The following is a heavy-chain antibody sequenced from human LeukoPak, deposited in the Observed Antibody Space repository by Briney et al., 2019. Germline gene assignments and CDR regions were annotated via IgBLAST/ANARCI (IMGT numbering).Heavy chain of an antibody. CDR1: GYTLTELS. D-gene: IGHD6-19*01. V-gene: IGHV1-24*01. J-gene: IGHJ4*02. CDR2: FDPEDGET. CDR3: ATRTDSSGWSGAYYFDY. Sequence: GASVKVPCKVSGYTLTELSMHWVRQAPGKGLEWMGGFDPEDGETIYAQKFQGRVTMTEDTSTDTAYMELSSLRSEDTAVYYCATRTDSSGWSGAYYFDYWGQGTLVTVSS.